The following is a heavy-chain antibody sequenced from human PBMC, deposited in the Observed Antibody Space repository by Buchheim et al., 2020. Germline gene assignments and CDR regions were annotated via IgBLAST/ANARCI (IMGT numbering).Heavy chain of an antibody. CDR3: ARDRISRYNWNYLGERDWFDP. D-gene: IGHD1-7*01. Sequence: QVQLVQSGAEVKKPGASVKVSCKASGYTFNGYYMHWVRQAPGQGLEWMGGINPNSGGTNYAQKFQGRVTMTRDTSISPAYMELSRLRSDDTAVYYCARDRISRYNWNYLGERDWFDPWGQGTLFTVSS. CDR2: INPNSGGT. V-gene: IGHV1-2*02. J-gene: IGHJ5*02. CDR1: GYTFNGYY.